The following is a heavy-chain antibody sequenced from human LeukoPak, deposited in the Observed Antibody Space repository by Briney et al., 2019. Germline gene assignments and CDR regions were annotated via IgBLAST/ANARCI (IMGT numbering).Heavy chain of an antibody. CDR3: AKSSSSWYDWFDP. J-gene: IGHJ5*02. CDR1: GFTFSSYA. V-gene: IGHV3-23*01. D-gene: IGHD6-13*01. CDR2: ISGSGGST. Sequence: PGGSLRLSCAASGFTFSSYAMSWVRQAPGKGLEWVSAISGSGGSTYYADSVQGRFTISRDNSKNTLYLQMNSLRAEDTAVYNCAKSSSSWYDWFDPWGQGTLVTVSA.